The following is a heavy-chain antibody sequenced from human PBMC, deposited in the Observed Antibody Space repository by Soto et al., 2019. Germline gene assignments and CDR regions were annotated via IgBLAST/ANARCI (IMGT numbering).Heavy chain of an antibody. J-gene: IGHJ4*02. CDR2: IWYDGSNK. CDR3: ARDGAPGDCTNGVCSYYFDY. D-gene: IGHD2-8*01. V-gene: IGHV3-33*01. Sequence: GGSLRLSCAASGFTFSSYGMHWVRQAPGKGLEWVAVIWYDGSNKYYADSVKGRFTISRDNSKNTLYLQMNSLRAEDTAVYYCARDGAPGDCTNGVCSYYFDYWGQGTLVTVSS. CDR1: GFTFSSYG.